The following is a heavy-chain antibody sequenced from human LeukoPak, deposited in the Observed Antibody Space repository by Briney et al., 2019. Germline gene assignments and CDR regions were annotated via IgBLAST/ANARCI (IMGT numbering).Heavy chain of an antibody. CDR3: AGPTYYYDSTGSLN. D-gene: IGHD3-22*01. V-gene: IGHV3-23*01. CDR2: ISGSGGST. CDR1: GFTFSSYA. J-gene: IGHJ4*02. Sequence: PGGSLRLSCAASGFTFSSYAMSWVRQAPGKGLEWGSAISGSGGSTYYADSVKGRFTISRDNSKNTLYLQMNSLRVEDTAVYYCAGPTYYYDSTGSLNWGQGILITVSS.